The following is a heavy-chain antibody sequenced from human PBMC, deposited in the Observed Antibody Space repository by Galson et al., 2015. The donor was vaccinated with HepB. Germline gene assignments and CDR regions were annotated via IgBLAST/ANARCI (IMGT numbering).Heavy chain of an antibody. CDR3: AKDMSSGTSCCPDY. D-gene: IGHD2-2*01. V-gene: IGHV3-9*01. Sequence: SLRLSCAASGFTFDDYAMHWVRQAPGKGLEWVSGISWNSGSIGYADSVKGRFTISRDNAKNSLYLQMNSLRAEDTALYYCAKDMSSGTSCCPDYWGQGTLVTVSS. J-gene: IGHJ4*02. CDR1: GFTFDDYA. CDR2: ISWNSGSI.